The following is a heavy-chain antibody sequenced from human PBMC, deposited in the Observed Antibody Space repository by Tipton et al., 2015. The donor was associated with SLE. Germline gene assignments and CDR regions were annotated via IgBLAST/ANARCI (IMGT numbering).Heavy chain of an antibody. Sequence: TLSLTCTVSGASTNRGSYLWGWIRQPPGKRLEWIGSVYYSGSTYYNPSLESRITISLDTSKNQFSVKLSSVTAADTAVYYCARWNFVTMTGGFDIWGQGTTFTVSS. D-gene: IGHD1-7*01. V-gene: IGHV4-39*07. CDR2: VYYSGST. CDR1: GASTNRGSYL. J-gene: IGHJ3*02. CDR3: ARWNFVTMTGGFDI.